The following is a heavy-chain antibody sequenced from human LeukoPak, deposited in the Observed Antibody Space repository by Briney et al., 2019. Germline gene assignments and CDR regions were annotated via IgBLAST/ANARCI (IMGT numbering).Heavy chain of an antibody. CDR2: IYHSGST. J-gene: IGHJ4*02. CDR1: GGSISSSNW. V-gene: IGHV4-4*02. CDR3: ARGRGSGWYSGPTDFDY. D-gene: IGHD6-19*01. Sequence: PSETLSLTCAVSGGSISSSNWWSWVRQPPGKGLEWIGEIYHSGSTNYNPSLKSRVTISVDKSKNQFSLKLSSVTAADTAVYYCARGRGSGWYSGPTDFDYWGQGTLVTVSS.